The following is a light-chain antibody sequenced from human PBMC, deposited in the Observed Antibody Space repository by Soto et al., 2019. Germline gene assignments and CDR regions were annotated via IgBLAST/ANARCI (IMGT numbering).Light chain of an antibody. CDR3: SSYTTSGAIV. J-gene: IGLJ3*02. Sequence: QSVLTQPASVSGSPGQSITISCTGTSSDIGGYNFVSWYQQHPGNAPNLIIYDVASRPSGVSDRFSGSKSGNAASLTISGLQAEDEALYYCSSYTTSGAIVFGGGTKLTVL. CDR1: SSDIGGYNF. V-gene: IGLV2-14*03. CDR2: DVA.